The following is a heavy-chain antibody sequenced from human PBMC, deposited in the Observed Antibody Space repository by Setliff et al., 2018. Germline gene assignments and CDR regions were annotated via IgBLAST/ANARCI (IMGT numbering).Heavy chain of an antibody. J-gene: IGHJ1*01. CDR2: NAGNGNT. Sequence: ASVKVSCKASGYSFAKYALHWVRQAPGQRLEWMGFNAGNGNTKCSQNFQGRVTITRDTSASTAYVELSSLRSEDTAVYYCARGTSSSSWPEYFQHWGQGTLVTVSS. D-gene: IGHD6-13*01. V-gene: IGHV1-3*01. CDR3: ARGTSSSSWPEYFQH. CDR1: GYSFAKYA.